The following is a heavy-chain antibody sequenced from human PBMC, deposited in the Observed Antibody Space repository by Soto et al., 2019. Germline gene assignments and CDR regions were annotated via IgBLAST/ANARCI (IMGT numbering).Heavy chain of an antibody. CDR3: ARALVVAATYNAFDI. Sequence: SETLSLTCAVSGGSISSGGYSWSWIRQPPGKGLEWIGYIYHSGSTYYNPSLKSRVTISVDRSKNQFSLKLSSVTAADTAVYYCARALVVAATYNAFDIWRKGTMVTVSS. J-gene: IGHJ3*02. V-gene: IGHV4-30-2*01. D-gene: IGHD2-15*01. CDR1: GGSISSGGYS. CDR2: IYHSGST.